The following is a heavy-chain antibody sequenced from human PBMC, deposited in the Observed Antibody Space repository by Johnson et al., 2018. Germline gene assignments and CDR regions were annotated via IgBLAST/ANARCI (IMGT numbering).Heavy chain of an antibody. Sequence: VQLVQSGGGLVQPGGSLRLSCAASGFTFSSYAMSWVRQAPGKGLEWVSAISGSGGSTYYADSVKGRFTISRDNSKNSLYLQINSLREEDTAVYYCATLPYYYDSSGYLSKAAFDTWGQGTMVTVSS. D-gene: IGHD3-22*01. CDR2: ISGSGGST. CDR3: ATLPYYYDSSGYLSKAAFDT. V-gene: IGHV3-23*04. CDR1: GFTFSSYA. J-gene: IGHJ3*02.